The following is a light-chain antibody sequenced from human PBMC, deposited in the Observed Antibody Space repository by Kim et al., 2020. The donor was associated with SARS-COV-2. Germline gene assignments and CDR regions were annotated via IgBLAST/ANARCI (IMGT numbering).Light chain of an antibody. V-gene: IGLV3-1*01. CDR1: KVGDRY. CDR3: QAWDSSTAV. CDR2: QDS. J-gene: IGLJ3*02. Sequence: SGAPGQTANITSSGDKVGDRYACWYQQQPGQSPVLVIYQDSKRPSGIPERFSGSNSGNTATLTIGGTQAMDEADYYCQAWDSSTAVFGGGTQLTVL.